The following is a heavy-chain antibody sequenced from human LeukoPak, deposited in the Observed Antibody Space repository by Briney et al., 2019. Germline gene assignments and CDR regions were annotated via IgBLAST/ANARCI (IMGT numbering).Heavy chain of an antibody. CDR1: GDSISSGSYY. CDR2: IYTSGST. Sequence: TLSLTCTVSGDSISSGSYYWSWIRQPAGKGLEWIGRIYTSGSTNYNPSLKSRVTISVDTSKNQFSLKLTSVTAADTAVYYCARHPRGRMAPGGLHWGQGTLVTVSS. J-gene: IGHJ4*02. D-gene: IGHD1-26*01. V-gene: IGHV4-61*02. CDR3: ARHPRGRMAPGGLH.